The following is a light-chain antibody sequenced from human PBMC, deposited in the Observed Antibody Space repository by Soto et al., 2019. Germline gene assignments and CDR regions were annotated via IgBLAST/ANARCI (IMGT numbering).Light chain of an antibody. J-gene: IGKJ1*01. V-gene: IGKV1-5*01. CDR1: QRISGW. CDR3: QQYDSFSVT. CDR2: DVS. Sequence: DIHIAPVPCTLSASVGDTVTITFRASQRISGWLAWHQQKPGKAPKLLIYDVSALKRGVPPRFSGSGSGTEFTLTISSLQPEDFATYYCQQYDSFSVTFGQGTKV.